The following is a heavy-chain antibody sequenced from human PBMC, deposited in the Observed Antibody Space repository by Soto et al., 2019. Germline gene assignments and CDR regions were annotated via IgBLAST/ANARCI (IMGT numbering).Heavy chain of an antibody. V-gene: IGHV3-30*18. CDR2: ISYDGSNK. J-gene: IGHJ4*02. CDR3: AKPVPAAMYTLNLGYFDY. D-gene: IGHD2-2*01. CDR1: GFTFSSYG. Sequence: QVQLVESGGGVVQPGRSLRLSCAASGFTFSSYGMHWVRQAPGKGLEWVAVISYDGSNKYYADSVKGRFTISRDNSKNTLYLQMNSLRAEDTAVYYCAKPVPAAMYTLNLGYFDYWGQGTLVTVSS.